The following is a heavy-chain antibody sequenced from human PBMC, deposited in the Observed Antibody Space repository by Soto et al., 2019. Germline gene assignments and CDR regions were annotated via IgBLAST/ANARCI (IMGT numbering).Heavy chain of an antibody. Sequence: QVQLQESGPGLVKPSQTLSLTCTVSGGSLSSGAYYWSWIRQHPGKGLEWIGYIYYSGSPYHNPSLESRVALAGDPSTKQFSRKASSMTAADTALYYCARADYFASGCHFDYWGPGTLVTVSS. CDR1: GGSLSSGAYY. J-gene: IGHJ4*01. D-gene: IGHD3-3*01. CDR3: ARADYFASGCHFDY. CDR2: IYYSGSP. V-gene: IGHV4-31*03.